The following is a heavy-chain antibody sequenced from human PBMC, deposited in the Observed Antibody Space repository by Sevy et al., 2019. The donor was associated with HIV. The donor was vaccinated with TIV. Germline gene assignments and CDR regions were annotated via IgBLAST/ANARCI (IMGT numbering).Heavy chain of an antibody. D-gene: IGHD3-3*01. CDR1: GFNFHSYA. Sequence: GGSLRLSCAASGFNFHSYAMTWVRQAPGKGLEWVSAISGSGDTTYFADSVRGRFNVSRDNLKNTVFLQLNSLRVEDTAVYFCAKVGDGFWSGPEVNWFDPWGQGTLVTVSS. CDR3: AKVGDGFWSGPEVNWFDP. V-gene: IGHV3-23*01. CDR2: ISGSGDTT. J-gene: IGHJ5*02.